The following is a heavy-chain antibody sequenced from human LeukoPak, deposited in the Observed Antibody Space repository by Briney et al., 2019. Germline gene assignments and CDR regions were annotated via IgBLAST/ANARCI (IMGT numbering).Heavy chain of an antibody. D-gene: IGHD2-2*01. Sequence: SETLSLTCTVSGGSISRSSYYWGWIRQPPGKRLEWIGSIYYSGSTYYNPSLKSRVTISVDTSKNQFSLKLSSVTAADTAVYYCARLLNSASNSTSCQHDYWGQGTLVTVSS. J-gene: IGHJ4*02. CDR3: ARLLNSASNSTSCQHDY. CDR1: GGSISRSSYY. V-gene: IGHV4-39*01. CDR2: IYYSGST.